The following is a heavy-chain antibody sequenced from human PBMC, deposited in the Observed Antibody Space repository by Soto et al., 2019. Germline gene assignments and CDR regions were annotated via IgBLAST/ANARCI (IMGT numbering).Heavy chain of an antibody. CDR2: IDWDDDK. J-gene: IGHJ6*02. CDR1: GFSLSTIGMC. D-gene: IGHD2-2*01. V-gene: IGHV2-70*01. Sequence: GSGPTLVTPTQPRTLTCTFSGFSLSTIGMCVSWIRQPPGNALEWLALIDWDDDKYYSTSLKTRLTISKDTSKNQVVLTMTNMDPVDTATYYCARTVVVPAAIQRFYYYYGMDVWGQGTTVTVSS. CDR3: ARTVVVPAAIQRFYYYYGMDV.